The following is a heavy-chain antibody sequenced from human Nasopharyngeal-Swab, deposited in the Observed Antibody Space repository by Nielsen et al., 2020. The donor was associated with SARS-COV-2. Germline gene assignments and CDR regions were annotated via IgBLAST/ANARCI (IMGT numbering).Heavy chain of an antibody. CDR1: GFTFSDHY. V-gene: IGHV3-72*01. CDR3: ARVFYGSVNSRWHFDL. Sequence: GGSLRLSCAASGFTFSDHYMDWVRQAPGKGLEWVGRTRNKANTYTTEYAASVEGRFTVSRDDSRNSLYLQMNSLKTEDTAVYYCARVFYGSVNSRWHFDLWGRGTLVSVSS. D-gene: IGHD3-10*01. CDR2: TRNKANTYTT. J-gene: IGHJ2*01.